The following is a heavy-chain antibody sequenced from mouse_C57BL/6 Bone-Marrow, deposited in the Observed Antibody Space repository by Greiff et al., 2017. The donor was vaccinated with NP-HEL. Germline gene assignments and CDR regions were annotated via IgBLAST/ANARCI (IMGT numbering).Heavy chain of an antibody. CDR3: ARELTGFDY. D-gene: IGHD4-1*01. J-gene: IGHJ2*01. CDR2: INPNNGGT. CDR1: GSTFTDYN. V-gene: IGHV1-22*01. Sequence: EVKLQESGPELVKPGASVKMSCKASGSTFTDYNMHWVKQSHGKSLEWIGYINPNNGGTRYNQKFKGKATLTVNKSSSTAYMELRSLTSEDSAVYYCARELTGFDYWGQGTTLTVSS.